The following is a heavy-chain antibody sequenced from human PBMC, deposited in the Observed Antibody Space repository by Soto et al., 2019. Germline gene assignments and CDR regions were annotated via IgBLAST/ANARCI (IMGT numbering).Heavy chain of an antibody. D-gene: IGHD4-17*01. CDR1: GDSISSRSYN. CDR2: IYYSGST. Sequence: SETLSLTCTVTGDSISSRSYNWVSIRQPPWKGLEWIGSIYYSGSTYNNPSLSTRVSMSIDKSKDQFSLKLTFVTAPHRALFLCGRQLTSVVAQTYSDVWGLGSLVTVGS. V-gene: IGHV4-39*01. CDR3: GRQLTSVVAQTYSDV. J-gene: IGHJ1*01.